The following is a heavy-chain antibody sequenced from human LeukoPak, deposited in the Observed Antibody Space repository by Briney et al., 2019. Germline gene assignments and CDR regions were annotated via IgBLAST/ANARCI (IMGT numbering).Heavy chain of an antibody. D-gene: IGHD5-18*01. J-gene: IGHJ4*02. V-gene: IGHV1-18*01. Sequence: ASVKVSCKASGYTFTSYGISWVRQAPGQGFEWMGWISAYNGNTNYAQKLQGRVTMTTVTSTSTAYMELRSLRSDDTAVYYCARDLGKLIQLYEPSGYWGQGTLVTVSS. CDR3: ARDLGKLIQLYEPSGY. CDR2: ISAYNGNT. CDR1: GYTFTSYG.